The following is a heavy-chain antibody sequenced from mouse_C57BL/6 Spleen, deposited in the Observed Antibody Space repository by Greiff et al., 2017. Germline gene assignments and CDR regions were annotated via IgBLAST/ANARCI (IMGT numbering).Heavy chain of an antibody. V-gene: IGHV1-50*01. CDR1: GYTFTSYW. Sequence: QVQLQQPGAELVKPGASVKLSCKASGYTFTSYWMQWVKQRPGQGLEWIGEIDPSDSYTNYNQKFKGKATLTVDTSSSTAYMQLSSLTSEDSAVYYCARNDEAWFAYWGQGTLFTVSA. D-gene: IGHD2-3*01. CDR3: ARNDEAWFAY. CDR2: IDPSDSYT. J-gene: IGHJ3*01.